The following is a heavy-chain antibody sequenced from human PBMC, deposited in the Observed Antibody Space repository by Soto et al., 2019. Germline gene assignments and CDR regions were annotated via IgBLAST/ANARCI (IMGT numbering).Heavy chain of an antibody. V-gene: IGHV4-39*01. Sequence: QLQLQESGPGLVKPSETLSLTCTVSGDSITSSSHYWGWIRQPPGKGLECIANIYYDGNTYYNPSLKRRVAISLDTSTNQFSLRLISVTVADTAVYYCARSSIEPRVFMYPFDSWGQGPRVTVSS. CDR1: GDSITSSSHY. D-gene: IGHD6-6*01. J-gene: IGHJ4*02. CDR2: IYYDGNT. CDR3: ARSSIEPRVFMYPFDS.